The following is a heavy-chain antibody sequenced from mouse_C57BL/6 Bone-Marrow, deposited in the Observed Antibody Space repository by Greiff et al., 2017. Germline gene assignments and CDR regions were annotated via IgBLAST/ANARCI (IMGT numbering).Heavy chain of an antibody. CDR1: GYTFTSYT. J-gene: IGHJ1*03. D-gene: IGHD1-2*01. CDR2: INPSSGDT. V-gene: IGHV1-4*01. CDR3: TRNGYPDGYFDV. Sequence: VQLQQSGAELARPGASVKMSCKASGYTFTSYTMHWVKQRPGRGLEWIGYINPSSGDTQYNQKFKDKATLTADKSSSTAYMQLSSLTSEDSAVYYCTRNGYPDGYFDVWGTGTTVTVSS.